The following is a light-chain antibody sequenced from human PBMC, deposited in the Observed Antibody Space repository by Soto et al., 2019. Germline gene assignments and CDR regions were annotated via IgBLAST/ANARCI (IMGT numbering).Light chain of an antibody. CDR1: QSVSSSY. CDR2: GAS. V-gene: IGKV3-20*01. Sequence: EIVLTRSPGTLSLSPGARATLSCRARQSVSSSYLAWYQQKPGQAPRLLIYGASSRATGIPDRFSGSGSGTDFTLTISRLEPEDFAVYYCQQYGSSPGTFGQGTKVDIK. CDR3: QQYGSSPGT. J-gene: IGKJ1*01.